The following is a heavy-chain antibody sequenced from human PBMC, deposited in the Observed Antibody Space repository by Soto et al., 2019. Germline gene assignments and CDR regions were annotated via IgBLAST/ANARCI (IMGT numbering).Heavy chain of an antibody. Sequence: LTCTVSGGSISSSSYYWGWIRQPPGKGLEWIGSIYYSGSTYYNPSLKSRVTISVDTSKNQFSLKLSSVTAADTAVYYCARLQSSGWYYFDYWGQGTLVTVSS. V-gene: IGHV4-39*01. J-gene: IGHJ4*02. CDR2: IYYSGST. CDR3: ARLQSSGWYYFDY. D-gene: IGHD6-19*01. CDR1: GGSISSSSYY.